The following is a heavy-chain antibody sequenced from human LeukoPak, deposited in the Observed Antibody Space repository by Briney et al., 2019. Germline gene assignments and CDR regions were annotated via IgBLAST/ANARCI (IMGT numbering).Heavy chain of an antibody. CDR3: ARAGGYASSWAY. CDR2: IKQDGSEK. D-gene: IGHD5-12*01. Sequence: GGSLRLSCAASGFTFSSYWMSWVRQAPGKGLEWVANIKQDGSEKNYVDSVKGRFTISRDNTKNSLDLQMNSLRGEDTAVYYCARAGGYASSWAYWGQGTLVTVSS. J-gene: IGHJ4*02. CDR1: GFTFSSYW. V-gene: IGHV3-7*01.